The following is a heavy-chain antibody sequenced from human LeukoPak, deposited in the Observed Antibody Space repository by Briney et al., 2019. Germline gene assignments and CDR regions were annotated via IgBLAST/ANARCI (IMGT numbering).Heavy chain of an antibody. Sequence: PGGSLRLSCAASGFTFSSYSMNWVRQAPGKGLEWVSSISSSSSYIYYADSVKGRFTISRDNAKNSLYLQMDSLRGEDSAMYYCATDTGAFHFAYWGQGTLVTVSS. CDR3: ATDTGAFHFAY. J-gene: IGHJ4*02. CDR2: ISSSSSYI. CDR1: GFTFSSYS. V-gene: IGHV3-21*04. D-gene: IGHD2-8*02.